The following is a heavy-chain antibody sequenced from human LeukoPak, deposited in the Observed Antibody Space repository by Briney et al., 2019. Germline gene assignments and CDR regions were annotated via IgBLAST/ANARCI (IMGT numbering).Heavy chain of an antibody. D-gene: IGHD7-27*01. CDR2: INHSGST. CDR1: GGSFSGYY. J-gene: IGHJ4*02. Sequence: SETLSLTCAVYGGSFSGYYWSRIRQPPGKGLEWIGEINHSGSTNYNPSLKSRVTISADTSKNEFSLKLNSVTAADTAVYYCASRKLGNDYWGQGTLVTVSS. V-gene: IGHV4-34*01. CDR3: ASRKLGNDY.